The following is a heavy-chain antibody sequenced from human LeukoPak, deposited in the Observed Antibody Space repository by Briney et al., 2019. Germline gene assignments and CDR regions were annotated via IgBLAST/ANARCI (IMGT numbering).Heavy chain of an antibody. J-gene: IGHJ5*02. Sequence: ASVKASCKASGYTFTSYGISWVRQAPGQGLEWMGWISAYNGNTNYAQKLQGRVTMTTDTSTSTAYMELRSLRSDDTAVYYCAIARGGGNWFDPWGQGTLVTVSS. CDR1: GYTFTSYG. CDR3: AIARGGGNWFDP. D-gene: IGHD3-10*01. V-gene: IGHV1-18*01. CDR2: ISAYNGNT.